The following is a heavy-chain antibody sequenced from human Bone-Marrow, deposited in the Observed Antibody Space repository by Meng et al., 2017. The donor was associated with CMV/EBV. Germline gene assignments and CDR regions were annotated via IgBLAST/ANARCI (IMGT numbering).Heavy chain of an antibody. Sequence: GESLKISCAASGFSFSSHGMHWVRQAPGKGLEWVAFIRYDGSNKYYADSVKGRFTISRDNSKNMLYLQMNSLRAEDTAVYYCNQWLVQRGFDYWGQGTLVTVSS. J-gene: IGHJ4*02. CDR3: NQWLVQRGFDY. CDR2: IRYDGSNK. V-gene: IGHV3-30*02. CDR1: GFSFSSHG. D-gene: IGHD6-19*01.